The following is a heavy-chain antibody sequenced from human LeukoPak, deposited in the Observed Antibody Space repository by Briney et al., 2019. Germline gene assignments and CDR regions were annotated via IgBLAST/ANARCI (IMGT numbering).Heavy chain of an antibody. D-gene: IGHD6-13*01. CDR1: GFTFSDYY. Sequence: GGSLRLSCAASGFTFSDYYMSWIRQAPGKGLEWVSYISSSGNPISYADSVEGRFTISRDNTKKSLYLQMNSLRAEDTAVYYCARVGIIVAAGTCDYWGQGTLVTVSS. V-gene: IGHV3-11*01. CDR3: ARVGIIVAAGTCDY. CDR2: ISSSGNPI. J-gene: IGHJ4*02.